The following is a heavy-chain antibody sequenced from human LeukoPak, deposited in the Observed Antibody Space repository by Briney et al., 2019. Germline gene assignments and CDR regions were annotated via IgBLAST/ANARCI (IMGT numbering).Heavy chain of an antibody. Sequence: PGGSLRLSCAASGFTFSDYYMSWIRQAPGKGLEWVSYISSSGSTIYYADSVKGRFTISRDNAKNSLYLQMNSLRAEDTAVYYCAKTLFDCSGGSCYEAYDWGQGTLVTVSS. CDR1: GFTFSDYY. D-gene: IGHD2-15*01. CDR2: ISSSGSTI. CDR3: AKTLFDCSGGSCYEAYD. J-gene: IGHJ4*02. V-gene: IGHV3-11*01.